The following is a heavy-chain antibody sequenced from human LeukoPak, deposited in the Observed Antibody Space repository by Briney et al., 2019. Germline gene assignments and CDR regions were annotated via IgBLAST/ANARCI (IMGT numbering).Heavy chain of an antibody. V-gene: IGHV4-59*01. CDR3: ARVGSYCMDV. D-gene: IGHD1-26*01. J-gene: IGHJ6*03. CDR2: VHDSGST. CDR1: GGSISSYY. Sequence: PSETLSLTCTVSGGSISSYYWSWIRQPPGKGLEYIGHVHDSGSTNYNPSLKSRVTISIDTSKNQFSLKLSSVAAADTAVYYCARVGSYCMDVWGKGSTVTVS.